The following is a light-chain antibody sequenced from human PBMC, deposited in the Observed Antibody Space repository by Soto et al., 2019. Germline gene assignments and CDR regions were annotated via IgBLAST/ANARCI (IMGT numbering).Light chain of an antibody. CDR3: SSYAGSNTYV. CDR1: SSDVGGYNY. Sequence: QSVLTQPPSASGSPGRSVTISCTGTSSDVGGYNYVSWYQLHPGKAPKLMIFEVSRRPSGVPDRFSGSKSGNTASLTVSGLQAEDEADYYCSSYAGSNTYVFGTGTKVTVL. CDR2: EVS. J-gene: IGLJ1*01. V-gene: IGLV2-8*01.